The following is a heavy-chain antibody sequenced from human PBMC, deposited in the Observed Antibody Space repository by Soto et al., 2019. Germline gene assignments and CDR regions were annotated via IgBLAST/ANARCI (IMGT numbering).Heavy chain of an antibody. CDR3: AKAQQCDSSGPLGY. V-gene: IGHV3-23*01. CDR1: GFTFSSYA. Sequence: GSLRLSCAASGFTFSSYAMSWAHQAPGKGLEWVSAISGSAGSTYYADSVKGRFTISRDNPKNTLHLQMNSLRAEDTAVYYCAKAQQCDSSGPLGYWGQGTLVTVSS. D-gene: IGHD3-22*01. J-gene: IGHJ4*02. CDR2: ISGSAGST.